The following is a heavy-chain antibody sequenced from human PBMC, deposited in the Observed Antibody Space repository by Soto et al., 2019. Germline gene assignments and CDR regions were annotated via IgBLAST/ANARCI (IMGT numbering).Heavy chain of an antibody. V-gene: IGHV4-59*12. D-gene: IGHD4-17*01. CDR1: GGSISSYY. Sequence: PSETLSLTCTVSGGSISSYYWSWIRQPPGKGLEWIGYIYYSGSTNYNPSLKSRVTMSVDTSKNQFSLKLSSVTAVDTAVYYCARTPVTSFRFTFDIWGQGTMVTVSS. CDR2: IYYSGST. J-gene: IGHJ3*02. CDR3: ARTPVTSFRFTFDI.